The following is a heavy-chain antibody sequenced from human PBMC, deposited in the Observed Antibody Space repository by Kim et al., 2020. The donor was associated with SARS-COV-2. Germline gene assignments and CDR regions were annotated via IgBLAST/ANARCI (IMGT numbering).Heavy chain of an antibody. CDR3: ARGDYYGSGSYYPPYYYYGRDV. Sequence: GSLSLTCTVSGGSISSYYWSWIRQPPGKGLEWIGNIYYSGSTNYNPSLKSRVTISVDTSKNQFSLKLSSVTAADTAVYYCARGDYYGSGSYYPPYYYYGRDVWGQGTTVTVCS. CDR1: GGSISSYY. J-gene: IGHJ6*02. V-gene: IGHV4-59*01. CDR2: IYYSGST. D-gene: IGHD3-10*01.